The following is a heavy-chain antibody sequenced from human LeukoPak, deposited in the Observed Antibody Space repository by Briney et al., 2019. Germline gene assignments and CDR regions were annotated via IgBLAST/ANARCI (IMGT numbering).Heavy chain of an antibody. CDR1: GFTFYSYN. V-gene: IGHV3-48*02. CDR2: ISGGSSSI. D-gene: IGHD3-10*01. Sequence: GVSVTLSCAVSGFTFYSYNMLWVRQAPGQGREGCSYISGGSSSIHYADSVKGRFNVSKDNASNSLYLQMNSLRDEDTAVYCCARRDYGSGSFFGIVYWGQGTVLIVPS. J-gene: IGHJ4*02. CDR3: ARRDYGSGSFFGIVY.